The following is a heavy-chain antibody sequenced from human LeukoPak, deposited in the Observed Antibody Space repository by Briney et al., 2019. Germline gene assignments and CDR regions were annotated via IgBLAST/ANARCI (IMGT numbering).Heavy chain of an antibody. Sequence: PSRTLSLTCTVSGGSISSGGYYWSWIRQHPGKGLEWIGYIYYSGSTYYNPSLKSRVTISVDTSKNQFSLKLSSVTAADTAVYYCARADIPSIAAAGFDYWGQGTLVTVSS. D-gene: IGHD6-13*01. V-gene: IGHV4-31*03. J-gene: IGHJ4*02. CDR1: GGSISSGGYY. CDR3: ARADIPSIAAAGFDY. CDR2: IYYSGST.